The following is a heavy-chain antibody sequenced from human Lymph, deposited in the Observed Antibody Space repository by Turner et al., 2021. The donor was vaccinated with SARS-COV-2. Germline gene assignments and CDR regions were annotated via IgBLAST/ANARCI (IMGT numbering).Heavy chain of an antibody. CDR2: IRSSSSYI. D-gene: IGHD4-17*01. Sequence: EVKLVESGGGLVKPGGSLRLSCAASGFTFSTYSMNWVRQAPGKGLEWISSIRSSSSYIYYADSVKGRFTISRDDAKNSLYLQMNSLRAEDTAVYYCARDIPTTADYFDYWGQGTLVTVSS. CDR3: ARDIPTTADYFDY. CDR1: GFTFSTYS. J-gene: IGHJ4*02. V-gene: IGHV3-21*01.